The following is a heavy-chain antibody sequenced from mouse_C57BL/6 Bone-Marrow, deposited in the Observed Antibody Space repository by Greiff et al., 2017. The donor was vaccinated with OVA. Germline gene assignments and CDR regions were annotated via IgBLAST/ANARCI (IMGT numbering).Heavy chain of an antibody. V-gene: IGHV1-81*01. D-gene: IGHD2-2*01. CDR2: IYPRSGNT. Sequence: VQLQESGAELARPGASVKLSCKASGYTFTSYGISWVKQRTGQGLEWIGEIYPRSGNTYYNEKFKGKATLTADKSSSTAYMELRSLTSEDSAVYFCARYDYYGYDEDYFDYWGQGTTLTVSS. J-gene: IGHJ2*01. CDR3: ARYDYYGYDEDYFDY. CDR1: GYTFTSYG.